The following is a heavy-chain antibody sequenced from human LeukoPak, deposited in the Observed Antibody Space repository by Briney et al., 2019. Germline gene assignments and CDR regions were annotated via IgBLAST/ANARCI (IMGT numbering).Heavy chain of an antibody. J-gene: IGHJ4*02. CDR1: GFTFTAYL. V-gene: IGHV3-7*01. D-gene: IGHD2-21*01. CDR2: IKHDGSEK. Sequence: GGSLRLSCAASGFTFTAYLMSWVRQAPGKGLEWVADIKHDGSEKYYVDSVKGRFTISRDNAKNSPYLQMDSLRAEDTAVYYCARHIPFDCWGQGTLVTVSS. CDR3: ARHIPFDC.